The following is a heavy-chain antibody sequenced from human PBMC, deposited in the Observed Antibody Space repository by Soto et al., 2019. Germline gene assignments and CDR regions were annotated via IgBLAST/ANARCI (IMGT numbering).Heavy chain of an antibody. Sequence: GASVKVSCKASGYTFTGYYMHWVRQAPGQGLEWMGWINPNSGGTNYAQKFQGWVTMTRDTSISTAYMELSSLRSDDTAVYYCARDFADCSGGSCYPSDYYYYDMDVWGKGTTVTVSS. CDR1: GYTFTGYY. CDR2: INPNSGGT. CDR3: ARDFADCSGGSCYPSDYYYYDMDV. V-gene: IGHV1-2*04. D-gene: IGHD2-15*01. J-gene: IGHJ6*03.